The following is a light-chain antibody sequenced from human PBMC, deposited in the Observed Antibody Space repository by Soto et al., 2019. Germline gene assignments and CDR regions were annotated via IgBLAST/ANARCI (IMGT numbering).Light chain of an antibody. J-gene: IGKJ4*01. CDR1: HSIIKW. CDR3: QQYNTFLT. Sequence: DIQMTQSPTTLSASVVDRFTITFRASHSIIKWLAWYQQKPGKAPNLLIYEASTLQSGVPSRFSGSGSGTEFTLTISSLQPDDSATYYCQQYNTFLTFGGGTKVDIK. CDR2: EAS. V-gene: IGKV1-5*03.